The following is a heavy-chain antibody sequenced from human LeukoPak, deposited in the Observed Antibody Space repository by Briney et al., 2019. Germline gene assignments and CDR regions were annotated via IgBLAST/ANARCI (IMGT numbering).Heavy chain of an antibody. CDR1: GFTFSNSG. CDR3: ARSVAGITWFDP. CDR2: IRYDGSNE. V-gene: IGHV3-30*02. Sequence: GGSLRLSCTASGFTFSNSGMHWVRQAPGKGLEWVAFIRYDGSNEFYVDSVKGRFTISRDNSMNTLNLQMSSLRPEDTAVYYCARSVAGITWFDPWGQGTLVTVSS. D-gene: IGHD6-19*01. J-gene: IGHJ5*02.